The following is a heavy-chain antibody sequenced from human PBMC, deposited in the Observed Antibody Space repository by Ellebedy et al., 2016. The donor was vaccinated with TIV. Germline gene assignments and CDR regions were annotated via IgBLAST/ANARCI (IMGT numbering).Heavy chain of an antibody. V-gene: IGHV5-51*01. J-gene: IGHJ4*02. CDR3: ARRSLIGHHDY. D-gene: IGHD2/OR15-2a*01. CDR1: GYTFTSFW. Sequence: GGSLRLXXKGSGYTFTSFWIGWVRQLPGRGLQWMGLINPDDSSTRYTTSFQGHVTISADKSIDTAYLQWSGLKPSDSAMYYCARRSLIGHHDYWGQGTLVTVSS. CDR2: INPDDSST.